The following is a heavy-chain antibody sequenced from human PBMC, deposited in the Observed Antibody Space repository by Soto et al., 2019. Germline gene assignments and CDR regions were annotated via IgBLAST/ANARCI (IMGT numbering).Heavy chain of an antibody. CDR3: TTDPVTMIVVVPSSG. D-gene: IGHD3-22*01. J-gene: IGHJ4*02. Sequence: GGSLRLSCAASGFTFSNAWMNWVRQAPGKGLEWVGRIKSKTDGGKTDYAEPVKSRFTISRDDSKNTLYLQMNSLKTEDTAVYYCTTDPVTMIVVVPSSGWGQGTLVTVSS. V-gene: IGHV3-15*07. CDR1: GFTFSNAW. CDR2: IKSKTDGGKT.